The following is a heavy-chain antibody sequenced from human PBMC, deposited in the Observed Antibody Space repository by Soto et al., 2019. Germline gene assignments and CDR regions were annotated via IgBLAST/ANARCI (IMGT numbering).Heavy chain of an antibody. D-gene: IGHD3-10*01. CDR3: ARDRGSQNWYFGV. V-gene: IGHV1-69*01. CDR2: IVPLLGTA. CDR1: GDIFSSYP. Sequence: QVQLVQSGAEVKKPGSSVTVSCKASGDIFSSYPFSWVRQAPGQGLEWMGGIVPLLGTADYAQKFQDRVTITADDSTSTVYMELSSLRSDDTAVYYCARDRGSQNWYFGVWGRGTLVSVSS. J-gene: IGHJ2*01.